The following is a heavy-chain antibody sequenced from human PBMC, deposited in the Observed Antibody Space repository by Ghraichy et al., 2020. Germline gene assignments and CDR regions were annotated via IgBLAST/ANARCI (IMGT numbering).Heavy chain of an antibody. CDR2: ITFRGGT. CDR3: ATGERGGIHSWLYES. CDR1: GGSISRHY. J-gene: IGHJ5*02. Sequence: GSLRLSCTVSGGSISRHYWSWIRQPPGKGLDWIGYITFRGGTYFNPSLKSRLTMSMDTSTNQFSLNLTSVTTADAAVYYCATGERGGIHSWLYESWGQGTLVTVSS. D-gene: IGHD1-26*01. V-gene: IGHV4-59*11.